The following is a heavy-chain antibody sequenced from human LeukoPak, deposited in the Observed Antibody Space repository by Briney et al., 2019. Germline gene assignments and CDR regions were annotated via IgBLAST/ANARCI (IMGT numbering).Heavy chain of an antibody. Sequence: PSETLSLTCTVSGDSITNSSYDWGWIRQPPGKGLEWIGTLDNSGSAYYKPSLKSRVTISVDTSKNHFSLRLSSVTAADTAVYYCATGVHGIAAAGDYYFDYWGQGTLVTVSS. CDR2: LDNSGSA. D-gene: IGHD6-13*01. CDR1: GDSITNSSYD. V-gene: IGHV4-39*02. J-gene: IGHJ4*02. CDR3: ATGVHGIAAAGDYYFDY.